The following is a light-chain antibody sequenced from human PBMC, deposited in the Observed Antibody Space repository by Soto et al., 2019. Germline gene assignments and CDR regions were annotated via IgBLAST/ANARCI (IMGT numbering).Light chain of an antibody. Sequence: IQMTQSPSTLSASGRDRVTITCLASQGLSIWLAWYRQKPGRAPKLLIHDTSSLESGVPSRFSGSGSGTEFTLNINSVQTDDSANYYCQQYQSYPWTFGRVTKVDIK. V-gene: IGKV1-5*01. J-gene: IGKJ1*01. CDR2: DTS. CDR3: QQYQSYPWT. CDR1: QGLSIW.